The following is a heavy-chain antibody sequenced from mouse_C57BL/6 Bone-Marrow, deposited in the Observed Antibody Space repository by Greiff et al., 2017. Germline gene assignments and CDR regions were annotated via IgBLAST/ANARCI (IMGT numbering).Heavy chain of an antibody. D-gene: IGHD2-5*01. CDR3: ATISNRFDY. CDR1: GFNIKDDY. Sequence: VQLQQSGAELVRPGASVKLSCTASGFNIKDDYMHWVKQRPEQGLEWIGWIDPENGDTEYASKFQGKATITADTSSNTAYLQLSSLTSEDTAVYSCATISNRFDYWGQGTTLTVSS. J-gene: IGHJ2*01. V-gene: IGHV14-4*01. CDR2: IDPENGDT.